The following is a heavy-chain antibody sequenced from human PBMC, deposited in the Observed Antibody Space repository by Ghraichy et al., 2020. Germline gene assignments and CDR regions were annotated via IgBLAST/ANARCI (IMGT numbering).Heavy chain of an antibody. CDR3: AGHPDCHTITHCPFDY. Sequence: SETLSLTCTVSGDSIGSGSYYWGWIRQPPGKGLEGIGSIYDSGSIHYNPSLKSRVTISVETSKNQLSLKVSSVTAADTSVYYCAGHPDCHTITHCPFDYWGQGTLVTVSS. J-gene: IGHJ4*02. CDR1: GDSIGSGSYY. CDR2: IYDSGSI. D-gene: IGHD2/OR15-2a*01. V-gene: IGHV4-39*01.